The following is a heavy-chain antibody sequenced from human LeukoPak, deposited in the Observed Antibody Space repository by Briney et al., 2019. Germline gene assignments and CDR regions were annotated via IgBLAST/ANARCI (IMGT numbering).Heavy chain of an antibody. V-gene: IGHV3-20*04. CDR1: GFTFDDYG. CDR3: ARYYYDSSGYSYYYYYMDV. Sequence: GSLRLSCAASGFTFDDYGTSWVRQAPGKGLEWVSGINWNGGSTGYADSVKGRFTISRDNAKNSLYLQMNSLRAEDTALYYCARYYYDSSGYSYYYYYMDVWGKGTTVTVSS. J-gene: IGHJ6*03. CDR2: INWNGGST. D-gene: IGHD3-22*01.